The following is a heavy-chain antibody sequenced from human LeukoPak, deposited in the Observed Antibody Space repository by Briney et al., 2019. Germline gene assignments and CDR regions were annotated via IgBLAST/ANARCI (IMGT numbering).Heavy chain of an antibody. V-gene: IGHV3-23*01. J-gene: IGHJ4*02. CDR2: IMGSGEST. D-gene: IGHD3-10*01. CDR3: AKDRISYTTSPGELSH. CDR1: GFIFNTYA. Sequence: QPGGSLRLSCAASGFIFNTYAMSWVRQAPGKGLEWVSTIMGSGESTHYADSVQGRFTISRDNSLYTVYLQMDSLRGDDTSVYYCAKDRISYTTSPGELSHWGQGTLVIVSS.